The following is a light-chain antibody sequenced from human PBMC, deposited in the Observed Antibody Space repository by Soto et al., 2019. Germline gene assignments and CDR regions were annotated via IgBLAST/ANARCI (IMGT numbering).Light chain of an antibody. CDR1: QSVTSSS. J-gene: IGKJ4*01. CDR2: GAS. CDR3: QQYGSSPGLT. V-gene: IGKV3-20*01. Sequence: EIVLTQSPGTLSLSPGERATLFCRASQSVTSSSIACHQQKPGQAPRLLIYGASSRATGVPDRFSAGGAGTDVTLTISRVESEDSAVYYCQQYGSSPGLTFGGGTKVEIK.